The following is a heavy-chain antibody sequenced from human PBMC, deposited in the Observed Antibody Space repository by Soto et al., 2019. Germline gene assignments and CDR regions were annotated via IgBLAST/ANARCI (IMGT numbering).Heavy chain of an antibody. D-gene: IGHD3-9*01. Sequence: GASVKVSCKASGGTFSSYAISWVRQAPGQGLEWMGGIIPIFGTANYAQKFQGRVTITADESTSTAYMELSSLRSEDTAVYYCASGRSYDNPYGMDVWGQGTTVTVSS. J-gene: IGHJ6*02. CDR1: GGTFSSYA. CDR3: ASGRSYDNPYGMDV. V-gene: IGHV1-69*13. CDR2: IIPIFGTA.